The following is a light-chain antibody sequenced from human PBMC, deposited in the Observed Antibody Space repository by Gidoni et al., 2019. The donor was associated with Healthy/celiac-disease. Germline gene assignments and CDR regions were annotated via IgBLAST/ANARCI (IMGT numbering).Light chain of an antibody. CDR2: GAS. Sequence: IVLTQSPATLSVSPGERATLTFRASQSVSSNLAWYQQKPGQAPRLLIYGASTMATGIPARFSGSGSGTEFTLTISSLQSEDFAVYYCQQYNNWPSLTFXGXTKVEIK. J-gene: IGKJ4*01. V-gene: IGKV3-15*01. CDR3: QQYNNWPSLT. CDR1: QSVSSN.